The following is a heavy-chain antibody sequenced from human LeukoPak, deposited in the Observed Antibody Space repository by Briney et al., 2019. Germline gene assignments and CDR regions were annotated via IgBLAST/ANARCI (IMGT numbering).Heavy chain of an antibody. CDR3: ARPNYYGSGSPAGY. V-gene: IGHV5-51*01. CDR2: IYPGESDT. Sequence: GESLKISCKGSGYYFPSYWIGWVRQTPGKGLEWMGIIYPGESDTTYIPSFQGQVTISADKSISTAYLQWSSLKASDTAMYYCARPNYYGSGSPAGYWGQGTLVTVSS. D-gene: IGHD3-10*01. J-gene: IGHJ4*02. CDR1: GYYFPSYW.